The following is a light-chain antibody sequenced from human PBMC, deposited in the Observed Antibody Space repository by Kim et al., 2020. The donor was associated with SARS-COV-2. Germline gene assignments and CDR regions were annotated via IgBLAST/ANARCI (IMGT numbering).Light chain of an antibody. CDR1: SSDVSYYES. Sequence: GPADTLSGKGTSSDVSYYESVTWYQQRPGKAPKLIMYDVRERASGVSNRFSGSQSGNTASLTISGLRTDDEADYYCSSHTTSSTYVFGSGTKVTVL. J-gene: IGLJ1*01. CDR2: DVR. V-gene: IGLV2-14*04. CDR3: SSHTTSSTYV.